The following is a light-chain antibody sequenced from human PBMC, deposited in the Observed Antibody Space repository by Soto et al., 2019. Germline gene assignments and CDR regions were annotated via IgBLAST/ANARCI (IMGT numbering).Light chain of an antibody. J-gene: IGLJ1*01. CDR2: EVY. Sequence: QSALTQPASVSGSPGQSIAISCSGTSSDVGAYDYVSWYQQHPDKAPKLMIYEVYYRPSGVSNRFSGSKSFNTATLTISGLQAEDEADYYCSSHTTINPRVFGTGTKLTVL. CDR1: SSDVGAYDY. V-gene: IGLV2-14*03. CDR3: SSHTTINPRV.